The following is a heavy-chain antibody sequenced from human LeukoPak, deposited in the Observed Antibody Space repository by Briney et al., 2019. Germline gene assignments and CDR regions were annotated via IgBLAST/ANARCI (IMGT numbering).Heavy chain of an antibody. CDR1: GFTFSSYG. J-gene: IGHJ4*02. V-gene: IGHV3-33*01. D-gene: IGHD5-24*01. Sequence: PGGSLRLSCAASGFTFSSYGMHWVRQAPGKGLEWVAIIWYDGSNKYYADSVKGRFTISRDNSKNTLYLQMNSLRAEDTAVYYCARDGGMREIKYQPEKWLQPSYFDYWGQGTLVTVSS. CDR2: IWYDGSNK. CDR3: ARDGGMREIKYQPEKWLQPSYFDY.